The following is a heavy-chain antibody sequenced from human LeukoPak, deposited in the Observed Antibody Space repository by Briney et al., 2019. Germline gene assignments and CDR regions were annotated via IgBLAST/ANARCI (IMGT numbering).Heavy chain of an antibody. CDR3: ARVTRYYEDLTGTYFYHMAV. CDR2: ISGSGAST. V-gene: IGHV3-23*01. J-gene: IGHJ6*03. CDR1: GFTFSTYA. D-gene: IGHD1-7*01. Sequence: GGSLRLSCATSGFTFSTYAMSWVRQAPGKGLEWVSAISGSGASTYYADSVKGRFTVSRDNDQNSVSLQMSSLTFEDTAIYYCARVTRYYEDLTGTYFYHMAVWGKGTTVIVS.